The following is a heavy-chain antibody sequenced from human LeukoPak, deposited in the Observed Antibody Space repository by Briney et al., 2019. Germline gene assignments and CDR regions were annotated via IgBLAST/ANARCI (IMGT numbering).Heavy chain of an antibody. CDR2: INPNSGGT. CDR3: ARDSVPVVKSFDY. J-gene: IGHJ4*02. Sequence: ASVKVSCKASGYTFTGYYMHWVRQAPGQGLEWMGWINPNSGGTNYAQKFQGRVTMTRDTSISTAYMELSRLRSDDTAVYYCARDSVPVVKSFDYWGQGTLVTVSS. CDR1: GYTFTGYY. V-gene: IGHV1-2*02. D-gene: IGHD4-23*01.